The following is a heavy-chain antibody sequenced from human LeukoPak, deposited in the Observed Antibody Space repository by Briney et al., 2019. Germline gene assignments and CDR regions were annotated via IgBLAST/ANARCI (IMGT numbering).Heavy chain of an antibody. CDR1: GGSISSSHW. J-gene: IGHJ4*02. CDR3: ARGLVIAVTGWGQWELPPAGHDS. CDR2: IYHSGIT. D-gene: IGHD1-26*01. V-gene: IGHV4-4*02. Sequence: SETLSLTCTVSGGSISSSHWWSWVRQPPGKGLEWIADIYHSGITNYNPSLKSRVTISIDKSKNQFSLKLSSMTAADTAVYYCARGLVIAVTGWGQWELPPAGHDSWGQGTLVTVSS.